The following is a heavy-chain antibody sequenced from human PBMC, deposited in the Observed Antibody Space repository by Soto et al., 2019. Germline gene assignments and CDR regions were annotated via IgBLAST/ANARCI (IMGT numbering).Heavy chain of an antibody. J-gene: IGHJ6*02. CDR1: GFTFSSYA. CDR2: ISGSGGSI. V-gene: IGHV3-23*01. CDR3: VKDWTGDKCPCMDV. D-gene: IGHD2-8*02. Sequence: EVQLLESGGGLAQPGGSLILSCAASGFTFSSYAMTWARQAPGKGLEWVSTISGSGGSIYYAGSVRGRFTISRDNSKNTLYLQMNSLRVEDTATYYCVKDWTGDKCPCMDVWGQGTTVTVSS.